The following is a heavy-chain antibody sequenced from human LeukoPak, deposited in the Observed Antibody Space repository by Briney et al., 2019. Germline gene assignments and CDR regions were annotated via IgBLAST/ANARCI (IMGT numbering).Heavy chain of an antibody. CDR2: IYYSGST. CDR3: AGVDRELLNVDY. D-gene: IGHD1-26*01. V-gene: IGHV4-30-4*08. CDR1: GGSISSGGYS. Sequence: PSETLSLTCTVSGGSISSGGYSWSWIRQPPGKGLEWIGYIYYSGSTYNNPSLKSRVTISVDTSKNQFSLKLSSVTAADTAVYYCAGVDRELLNVDYWGQGTLVTVSS. J-gene: IGHJ4*02.